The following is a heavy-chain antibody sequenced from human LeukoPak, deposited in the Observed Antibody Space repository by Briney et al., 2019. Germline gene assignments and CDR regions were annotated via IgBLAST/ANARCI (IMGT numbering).Heavy chain of an antibody. Sequence: GGSLRLSCAASGFTVSSNYMSWVRQAPGKGLDWVSAISGSGGSTYYADSVKGRFTISRDNSKSTLYLQMNSLRAEDTALYYCAREEDFWSGRPFSPDYWGQGTLVTVSS. CDR3: AREEDFWSGRPFSPDY. J-gene: IGHJ4*02. CDR2: ISGSGGST. CDR1: GFTVSSNY. D-gene: IGHD3-3*01. V-gene: IGHV3-23*01.